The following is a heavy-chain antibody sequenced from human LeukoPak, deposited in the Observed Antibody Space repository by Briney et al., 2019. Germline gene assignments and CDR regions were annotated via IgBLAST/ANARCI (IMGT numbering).Heavy chain of an antibody. CDR2: ISGSGGST. CDR1: GFTFSSYA. Sequence: GGSLRLSCAASGFTFSSYAMSWVRQAPGKGLEWVSAISGSGGSTYYADSVKGRFTISRDNSKNTLYLQMNSLRAEDTAVYYCAKGPKYSQDYYYYMDVWGKGTTVTVSS. D-gene: IGHD2-21*01. V-gene: IGHV3-23*01. CDR3: AKGPKYSQDYYYYMDV. J-gene: IGHJ6*03.